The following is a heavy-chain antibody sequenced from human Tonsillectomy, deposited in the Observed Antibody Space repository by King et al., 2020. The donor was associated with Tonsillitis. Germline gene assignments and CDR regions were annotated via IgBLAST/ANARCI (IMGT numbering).Heavy chain of an antibody. V-gene: IGHV4-39*01. CDR1: GGPISSISYY. Sequence: QLQESGPGLVKPSETMSPTCTVSGGPISSISYYWGWIRQPPGKGLEWIGIIYYSGCTFYNPSLKSRVTLSVDTSKHQFSLKLSSVTAADTAVYYCARHIVSTVTRTTMLYYFDYWGQGTLVTVSS. D-gene: IGHD4-17*01. J-gene: IGHJ4*02. CDR2: IYYSGCT. CDR3: ARHIVSTVTRTTMLYYFDY.